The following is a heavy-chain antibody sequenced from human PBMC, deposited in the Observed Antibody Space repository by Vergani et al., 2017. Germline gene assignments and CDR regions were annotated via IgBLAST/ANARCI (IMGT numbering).Heavy chain of an antibody. D-gene: IGHD2-2*01. CDR3: AKDRNSVVVPAAMGAFDI. V-gene: IGHV3-30*18. Sequence: QVQLVESGGGVVQPGRSLRLSCAASGFTFSSYGMHWVRQAPGKGLEWVAVISYDGSNKYYADSVKGRFTISRDNSKNTLYLQMNSLRAEDTAVYYCAKDRNSVVVPAAMGAFDIWGQGTMVTVSS. CDR2: ISYDGSNK. J-gene: IGHJ3*02. CDR1: GFTFSSYG.